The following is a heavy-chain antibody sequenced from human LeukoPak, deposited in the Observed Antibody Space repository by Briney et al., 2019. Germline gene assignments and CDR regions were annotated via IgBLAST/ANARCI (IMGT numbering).Heavy chain of an antibody. CDR2: IYPGDSDT. Sequence: GESLKISCQGSGYTFTNYWIGWVRQMPGKGLERMGIIYPGDSDTTYNPSFQGQVTFSVDKSSSTAYLRWSSLKASDTAIYYRARVGVRGVNGRAYFDYWGQGTLVTVSS. J-gene: IGHJ4*02. CDR1: GYTFTNYW. V-gene: IGHV5-51*01. CDR3: ARVGVRGVNGRAYFDY. D-gene: IGHD3-10*01.